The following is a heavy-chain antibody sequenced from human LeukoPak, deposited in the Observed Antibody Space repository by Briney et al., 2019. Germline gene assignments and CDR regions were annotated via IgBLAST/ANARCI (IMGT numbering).Heavy chain of an antibody. Sequence: PGGSLRLSCAASGFTFSSYEMNWVRQAPGKGLEWASYISSSGSTKHYADSVKGRFTISRDNAKNSLYLQMNSLRAEDSAVYYCARNTVDFWSGRSGYYYGMDVWGQGTTVTVSS. J-gene: IGHJ6*02. CDR1: GFTFSSYE. CDR2: ISSSGSTK. V-gene: IGHV3-48*03. D-gene: IGHD3-3*01. CDR3: ARNTVDFWSGRSGYYYGMDV.